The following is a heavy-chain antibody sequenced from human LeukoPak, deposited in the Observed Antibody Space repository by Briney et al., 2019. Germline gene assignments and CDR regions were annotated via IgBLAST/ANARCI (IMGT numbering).Heavy chain of an antibody. Sequence: GESLKISCKGSGYSFTSYWIGWVRQMPGKGLEWVGIIYPGDSDTRYSPSFQGQVTISADKSISTAYLQWSSLKASDTAMYYCARRGIAARLPYYGMDVWGQGTTVTVSS. CDR3: ARRGIAARLPYYGMDV. V-gene: IGHV5-51*01. CDR2: IYPGDSDT. D-gene: IGHD6-6*01. CDR1: GYSFTSYW. J-gene: IGHJ6*02.